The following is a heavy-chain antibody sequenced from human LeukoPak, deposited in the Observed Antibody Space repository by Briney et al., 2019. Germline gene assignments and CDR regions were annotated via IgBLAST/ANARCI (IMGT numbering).Heavy chain of an antibody. CDR2: IIPMFGTA. CDR3: ASGTTDIVVVPATLRNYYFDY. D-gene: IGHD2-2*01. J-gene: IGHJ4*02. CDR1: GGAFSSYE. V-gene: IGHV1-69*06. Sequence: SVKVSCKASGGAFSSYEISWVRQAPGQGLEWMGGIIPMFGTAKYAQKFQGRVTITADKSTSTAYMELSSLRSEDTAVYYCASGTTDIVVVPATLRNYYFDYWGQGTLVTVSS.